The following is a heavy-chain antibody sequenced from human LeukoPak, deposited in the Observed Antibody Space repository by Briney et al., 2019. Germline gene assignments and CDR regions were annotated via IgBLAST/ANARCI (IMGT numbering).Heavy chain of an antibody. Sequence: GGSLTLSCAASGFTLSGSAMQWVRQAPGKGLEWVGRIRTKASNYATAYGAAVQGRFLISREDSKNMAFLQMNGLKTEDTAVYYCVRRFSGSYYYGHWGQGTLSPSPQ. CDR3: VRRFSGSYYYGH. J-gene: IGHJ4*02. CDR1: GFTLSGSA. CDR2: IRTKASNYAT. V-gene: IGHV3-73*01. D-gene: IGHD1-26*01.